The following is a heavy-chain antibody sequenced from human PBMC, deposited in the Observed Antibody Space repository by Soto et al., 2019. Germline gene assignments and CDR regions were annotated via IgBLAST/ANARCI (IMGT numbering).Heavy chain of an antibody. CDR2: ISGRGHNT. CDR1: GFSFSTYG. D-gene: IGHD3-22*01. V-gene: IGHV3-23*01. CDR3: AKVAWITMTVVVYDWDLDL. Sequence: EVQLLESGGGLVQPGGTLRLSCVASGFSFSTYGMSWVRQAPGKGLEWVSAISGRGHNTFYADSVRGRFTISRDNSNNTLVLQEDSLRAEDTAVYYCAKVAWITMTVVVYDWDLDLWGRGTLVTVSS. J-gene: IGHJ2*01.